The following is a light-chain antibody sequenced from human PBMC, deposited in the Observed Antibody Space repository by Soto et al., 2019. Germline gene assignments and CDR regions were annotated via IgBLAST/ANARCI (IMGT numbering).Light chain of an antibody. J-gene: IGKJ5*01. CDR1: QSVSSN. Sequence: EIVMTQSPATLSVSPGERATLSCRASQSVSSNLAWYQQKPGQAPRLLIYGASTRATGIPARFSGSGSGTEFTLTISSLQSEDFAVSYCQQYNNWLSITFGQGTRLEIK. CDR2: GAS. CDR3: QQYNNWLSIT. V-gene: IGKV3-15*01.